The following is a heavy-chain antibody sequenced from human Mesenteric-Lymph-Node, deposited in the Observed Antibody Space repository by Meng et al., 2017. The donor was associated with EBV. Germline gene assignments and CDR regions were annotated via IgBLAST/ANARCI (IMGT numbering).Heavy chain of an antibody. CDR1: GFTFDDYG. V-gene: IGHV3-20*01. CDR2: INWKSDSV. Sequence: EGEAVEVGGGLVQPGGFLRVSCTASGFTFDDYGMSWVRQAPGQGLEWVSAINWKSDSVAYAESVKGRFTISRDSAKNSLYLQMNSLRVEDTALYHCARGRDFGDYVFDYWGQGTLVTVSS. CDR3: ARGRDFGDYVFDY. D-gene: IGHD4-17*01. J-gene: IGHJ4*02.